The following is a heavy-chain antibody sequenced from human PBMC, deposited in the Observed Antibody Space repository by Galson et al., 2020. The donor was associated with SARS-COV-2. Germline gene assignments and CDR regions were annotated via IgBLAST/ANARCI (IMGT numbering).Heavy chain of an antibody. CDR2: INTDGRTT. CDR3: ATARSDWSYAFDI. D-gene: IGHD6-19*01. J-gene: IGHJ3*02. CDR1: GFTLSGYW. V-gene: IGHV3-74*01. Sequence: GGSLRLSCAASGFTLSGYWMHWVRQAPGKGLVWVSRINTDGRTTSYADSVKGRFTISRDNAKNTLYLQMNSLRAEDAALYYCATARSDWSYAFDIWGQGTMVTVSS.